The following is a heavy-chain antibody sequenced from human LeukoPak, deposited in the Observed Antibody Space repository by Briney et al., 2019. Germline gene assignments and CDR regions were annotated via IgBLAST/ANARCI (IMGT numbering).Heavy chain of an antibody. V-gene: IGHV1-2*02. CDR2: INPNSGGT. CDR3: AILDYDFWSGYSPFDY. D-gene: IGHD3-3*01. J-gene: IGHJ4*02. CDR1: GYTFTGYY. Sequence: ASVKVSCKASGYTFTGYYMHWVRQAPGQGLEWMGWINPNSGGTNYAQKFQGRVTMTRDTSISTAYMELSRLRSDDTAVYYCAILDYDFWSGYSPFDYWGQGTLVTVSS.